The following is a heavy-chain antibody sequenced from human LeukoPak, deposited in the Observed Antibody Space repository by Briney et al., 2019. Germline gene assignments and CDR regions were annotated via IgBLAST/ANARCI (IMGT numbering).Heavy chain of an antibody. Sequence: GGSLRLSCAASGFNFRSNGMYWVRQAPGKGLEWVAVIWYDGSNKYYGDSVNGRFTVSRDNSKNTLYLQMNSLRAEDTAVYYCARGGTSAAGIDYWGQGTLVTVSS. J-gene: IGHJ4*02. CDR3: ARGGTSAAGIDY. CDR1: GFNFRSNG. CDR2: IWYDGSNK. V-gene: IGHV3-33*07. D-gene: IGHD6-13*01.